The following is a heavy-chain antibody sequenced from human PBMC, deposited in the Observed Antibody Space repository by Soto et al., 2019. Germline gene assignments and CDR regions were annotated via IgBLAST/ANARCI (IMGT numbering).Heavy chain of an antibody. V-gene: IGHV3-48*02. CDR2: ISSSSSTI. Sequence: GGSLRLSCAASGFTFSSYSMNWVRQAPGKGLEWVSYISSSSSTIYYADSVKGRFTISRDNAKNSLYLQMNSLRDEDTAVYYCASDRCSGGSCPNQYFQHWGQGTLVTVSS. J-gene: IGHJ1*01. CDR1: GFTFSSYS. CDR3: ASDRCSGGSCPNQYFQH. D-gene: IGHD2-15*01.